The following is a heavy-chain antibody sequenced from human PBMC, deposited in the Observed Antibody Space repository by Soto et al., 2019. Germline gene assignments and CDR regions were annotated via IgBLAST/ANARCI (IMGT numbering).Heavy chain of an antibody. CDR1: GFTFSSYD. D-gene: IGHD3-10*01. J-gene: IGHJ4*02. CDR2: ISGSSGST. V-gene: IGHV3-23*01. CDR3: AEVPDYYGHTFDY. Sequence: PGGSLRLSCAASGFTFSSYDMSWVRQAPGKGLEWVSAISGSSGSTYYADSVKGRFTISRDNPKNTLYLQMNSLRAEDTAVYYCAEVPDYYGHTFDYWGQGTLVTVSS.